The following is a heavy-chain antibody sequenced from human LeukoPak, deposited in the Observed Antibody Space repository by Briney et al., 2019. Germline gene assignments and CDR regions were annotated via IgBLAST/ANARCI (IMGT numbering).Heavy chain of an antibody. CDR3: ARDADYYNLSGFSRLDI. CDR2: IYYSGST. J-gene: IGHJ4*02. Sequence: PSETLSLTCTVSGGSISSYYWSWIQQPPGKGLEWIGYIYYSGSTNYNPSLKSRVTISVDTSKNQFSLKLTSVTAADTAVYYCARDADYYNLSGFSRLDIWGQGTLVTVSS. D-gene: IGHD3-22*01. V-gene: IGHV4-59*01. CDR1: GGSISSYY.